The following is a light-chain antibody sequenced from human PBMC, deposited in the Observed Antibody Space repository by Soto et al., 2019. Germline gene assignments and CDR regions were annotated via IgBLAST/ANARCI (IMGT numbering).Light chain of an antibody. CDR3: QQYHTSSIT. CDR2: DAS. Sequence: DIQMTQSPSSLSASVGDRVTITCRASQSISRYLNWYQQKPGKAPTLLIYDASTLERGVPSRFSGTGSGTEFTLSIDSLQPDDFATYYCQQYHTSSITFGQGTRLEIK. J-gene: IGKJ5*01. CDR1: QSISRY. V-gene: IGKV1-5*01.